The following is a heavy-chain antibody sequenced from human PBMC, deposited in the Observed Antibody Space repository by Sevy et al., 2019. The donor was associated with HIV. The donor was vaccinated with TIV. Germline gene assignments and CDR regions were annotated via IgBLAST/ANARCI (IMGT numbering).Heavy chain of an antibody. CDR2: IYYSGST. D-gene: IGHD3-22*01. CDR1: GGSISSYY. Sequence: SETLSLTCTVSGGSISSYYWSWIRQPPGKGLEWIGYIYYSGSTNYNPSLKSRVTISVDTSKNQFSLKLSSVTAADTAVYYCARDRRYYYDSSGAYYYYGMDVWGQGTTVTVSS. V-gene: IGHV4-59*01. CDR3: ARDRRYYYDSSGAYYYYGMDV. J-gene: IGHJ6*02.